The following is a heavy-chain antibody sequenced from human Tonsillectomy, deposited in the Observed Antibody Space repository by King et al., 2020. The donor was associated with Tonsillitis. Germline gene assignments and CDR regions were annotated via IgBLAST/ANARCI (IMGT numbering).Heavy chain of an antibody. D-gene: IGHD3-22*01. CDR1: GFTFSSYD. J-gene: IGHJ4*02. CDR3: AKDTYYYDSSGYYGIGFGYFDY. V-gene: IGHV3-23*03. Sequence: VQLVESGGGLVQPGGSLRLSCAASGFTFSSYDMSWVRQAPGKGLEWVSVIYSGGSSTYYADSVKGRFTISRDNSKNTLYLQMNSLRAEDTAVYYCAKDTYYYDSSGYYGIGFGYFDYWGQGTLVTVSS. CDR2: IYSGGSST.